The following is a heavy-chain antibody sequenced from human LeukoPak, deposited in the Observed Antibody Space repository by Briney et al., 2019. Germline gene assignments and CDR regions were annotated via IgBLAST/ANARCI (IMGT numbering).Heavy chain of an antibody. J-gene: IGHJ5*02. CDR1: GYTFTSYY. CDR3: ARDPDFWSGYIWFDP. CDR2: INPSGGST. D-gene: IGHD3-3*01. Sequence: GAAVQVSCQASGYTFTSYYMHWVRPAPGQGLEWMGIINPSGGSTSYAQKFQGRVTMTRDTSTSTVYMELSSLRSEGTAVYYCARDPDFWSGYIWFDPWGQGTLVTVSS. V-gene: IGHV1-46*01.